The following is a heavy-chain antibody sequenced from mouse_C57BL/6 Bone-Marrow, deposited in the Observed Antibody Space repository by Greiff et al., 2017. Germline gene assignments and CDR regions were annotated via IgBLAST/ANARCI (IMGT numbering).Heavy chain of an antibody. Sequence: VQLQQSGAELVRPGASVKLSCTASGFNIKDDYMHWVKQRPEQGLEWIGWIDPENGDTEYASKFQGKATITADTSSNTAYLQLSSLTSEDTAVYYCTTKYIWSNYDYWGQGTTLTVSS. D-gene: IGHD2-5*01. CDR2: IDPENGDT. V-gene: IGHV14-4*01. CDR3: TTKYIWSNYDY. CDR1: GFNIKDDY. J-gene: IGHJ2*01.